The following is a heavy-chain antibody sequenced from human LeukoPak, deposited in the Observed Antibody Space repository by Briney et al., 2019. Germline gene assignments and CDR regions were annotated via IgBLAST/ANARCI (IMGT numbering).Heavy chain of an antibody. J-gene: IGHJ6*02. CDR2: ISSSGSTI. CDR1: GFTFSDYY. Sequence: PGGSLRLSCAASGFTFSDYYMSWIRQAPGKGLEWVSYISSSGSTIYYADSVKGRFTISRGNAKNSLYLQMNSLRAEDTAVYYCARGYARSVYYYYGMDVWGQGTTVTVSS. V-gene: IGHV3-11*01. D-gene: IGHD2-15*01. CDR3: ARGYARSVYYYYGMDV.